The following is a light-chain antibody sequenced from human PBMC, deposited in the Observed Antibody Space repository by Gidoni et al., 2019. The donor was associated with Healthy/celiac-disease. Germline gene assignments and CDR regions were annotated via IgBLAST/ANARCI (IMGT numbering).Light chain of an antibody. J-gene: IGKJ2*01. CDR2: GAS. CDR3: QQYNNWPPYT. Sequence: ELMMTQSRATLSVSPGERTTLSCRASQSVSSNLAWYPQKPGQAPRLLIYGASTRATGIPARFSGSGSGTEFTLTISSLQSEDFAVYYCQQYNNWPPYTFGQGTKLEIK. CDR1: QSVSSN. V-gene: IGKV3-15*01.